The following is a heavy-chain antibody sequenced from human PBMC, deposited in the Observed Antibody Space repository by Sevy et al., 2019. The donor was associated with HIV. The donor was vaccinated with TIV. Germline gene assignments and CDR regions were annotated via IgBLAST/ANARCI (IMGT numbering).Heavy chain of an antibody. D-gene: IGHD3-10*01. CDR2: ISSSSSTI. Sequence: GGSLRLSCAASGFTFSSYSMNWVRQAPGKGLEWVSYISSSSSTIYYADSVSGRFTITRDNAKNSLYLPMNSLSDADTDGYYCARGMVRGVIIDTESFDYWGQGTLVTVSS. J-gene: IGHJ4*02. CDR3: ARGMVRGVIIDTESFDY. CDR1: GFTFSSYS. V-gene: IGHV3-48*02.